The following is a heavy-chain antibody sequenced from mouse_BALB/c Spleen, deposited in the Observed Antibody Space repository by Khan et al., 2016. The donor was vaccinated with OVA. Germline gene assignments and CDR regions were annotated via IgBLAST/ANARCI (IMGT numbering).Heavy chain of an antibody. J-gene: IGHJ3*01. D-gene: IGHD2-14*01. CDR2: IRSGGST. CDR1: GFSLTTYG. CDR3: ARNSYMYDLTY. V-gene: IGHV2-2*01. Sequence: QVQLKQSGPGLVQPSQSLSITCTVSGFSLTTYGIHWIRQSPGKGLEWLGVIRSGGSTDYNAAFISRLNITKDNSKSQVFFKMNSLQADDTAIYYCARNSYMYDLTYWGQGTLVTVSA.